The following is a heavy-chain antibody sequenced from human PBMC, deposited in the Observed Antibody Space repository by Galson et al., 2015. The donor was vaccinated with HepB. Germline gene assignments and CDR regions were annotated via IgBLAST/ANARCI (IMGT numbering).Heavy chain of an antibody. V-gene: IGHV3-48*01. Sequence: SLRLSCAASGFTFSSYGMNWVRQAPGKGLEWVSSISISGSTIYYSDSVEGRFTVSRDNAKSSLYLQMNSLRADDTAVYYCARSPCTDDYGSVIYVDYWGHGTPVTVSS. CDR1: GFTFSSYG. J-gene: IGHJ4*03. CDR2: ISISGSTI. D-gene: IGHD3-10*01. CDR3: ARSPCTDDYGSVIYVDY.